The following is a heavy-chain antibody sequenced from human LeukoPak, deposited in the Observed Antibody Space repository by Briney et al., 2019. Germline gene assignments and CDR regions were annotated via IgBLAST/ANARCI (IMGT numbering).Heavy chain of an antibody. CDR2: ISSSSSYI. D-gene: IGHD3-9*01. V-gene: IGHV3-21*01. CDR1: GFTVSTKY. J-gene: IGHJ4*02. CDR3: AREPLIYDILTGYYLGYYFDY. Sequence: PGGSLRLSCAASGFTVSTKYMNWVRQAPGKGLEWVSSISSSSSYIYYADSVKGRFTISRDNAKNSLYLQMNSLRAEDTAVYYCAREPLIYDILTGYYLGYYFDYWGQGTLVTVSS.